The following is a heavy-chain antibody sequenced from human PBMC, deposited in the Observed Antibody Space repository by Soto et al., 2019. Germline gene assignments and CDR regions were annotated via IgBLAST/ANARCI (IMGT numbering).Heavy chain of an antibody. Sequence: EVQLVESGGGLVQPGGSLRLSCAASEFTFSGRSVHWVRQAPGKGLVWVSGIDKVGTDSTYADSVKGRFTSSRDNGKNTVYLQMNSRRVEDTGVYYCARGWFGPDVWGKGTTVTVSS. CDR1: EFTFSGRS. V-gene: IGHV3-74*01. J-gene: IGHJ6*03. D-gene: IGHD3-10*01. CDR3: ARGWFGPDV. CDR2: IDKVGTDS.